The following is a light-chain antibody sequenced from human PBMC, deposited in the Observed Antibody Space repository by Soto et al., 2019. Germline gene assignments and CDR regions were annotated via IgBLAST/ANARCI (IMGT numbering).Light chain of an antibody. CDR2: ENK. CDR1: SGSIANNY. J-gene: IGLJ2*01. Sequence: NFMLTQPHSVSESPGKTVTISCTRSSGSIANNYVQCYQQRPGSAPTTVIYENKLRPSGGPGRFSGSTDASSNSASLTISGLQTEEEADYYCQSYDADFVIFGGGTKVTVL. CDR3: QSYDADFVI. V-gene: IGLV6-57*04.